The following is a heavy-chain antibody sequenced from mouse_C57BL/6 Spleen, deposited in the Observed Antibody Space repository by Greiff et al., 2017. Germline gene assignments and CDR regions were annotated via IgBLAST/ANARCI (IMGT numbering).Heavy chain of an antibody. CDR2: IYPGSGST. V-gene: IGHV1-55*01. CDR3: ASYYGNYVGAMDY. J-gene: IGHJ4*01. Sequence: VQLQQPGAELVKPGASVKMSCKASGYTLTSYWITWVKQRPGQGLEWIGDIYPGSGSTNYNEKFKSKATLTVDTSFSTAYMQLSSLTSEDSAVYYCASYYGNYVGAMDYWGQGTSVTVSS. D-gene: IGHD2-10*01. CDR1: GYTLTSYW.